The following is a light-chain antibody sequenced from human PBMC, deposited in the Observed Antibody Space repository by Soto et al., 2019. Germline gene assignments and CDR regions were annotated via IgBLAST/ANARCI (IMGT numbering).Light chain of an antibody. J-gene: IGKJ1*01. V-gene: IGKV1-6*01. Sequence: AIQLTQSPSSLSASVGDRVTITCRASQGIAKDLGWYQQKPGKAPRLLIFGASFLQSGAPSRFSGSGSGTDFTLTINGLQPEDFATYYCLQNYYSFRTFGQGTKVEI. CDR1: QGIAKD. CDR3: LQNYYSFRT. CDR2: GAS.